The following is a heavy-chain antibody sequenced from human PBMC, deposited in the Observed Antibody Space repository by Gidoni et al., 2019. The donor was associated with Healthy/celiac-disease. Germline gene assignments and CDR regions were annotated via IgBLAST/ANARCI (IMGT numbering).Heavy chain of an antibody. CDR1: GFTFSSYL. V-gene: IGHV3-7*01. CDR3: AREGPSRWYFDL. Sequence: EVQLVESGGGLVQPGGSLRLSCAASGFTFSSYLMSWVRQAPGKGLEWVANIKQDGSEKYYVDSVKGRVTISRDNAKNSLYLQMNSLRAEDTAVYYCAREGPSRWYFDLWGRGTLVTVSS. J-gene: IGHJ2*01. CDR2: IKQDGSEK.